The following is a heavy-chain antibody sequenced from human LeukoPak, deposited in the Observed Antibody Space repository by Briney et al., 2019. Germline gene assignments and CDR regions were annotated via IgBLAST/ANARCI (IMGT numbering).Heavy chain of an antibody. CDR2: ISGSGGST. D-gene: IGHD2-15*01. V-gene: IGHV3-23*01. J-gene: IGHJ6*03. Sequence: PGGSLRLSCAASGFTFRSYAMSWVRQAPGKGLEWVSAISGSGGSTYYADSVKGRFTISRDNSKNTLYLQMNSLRAEDTAVYCYPKGPAIVFYYYYYYMDVWGKGTTVTVSS. CDR3: PKGPAIVFYYYYYYMDV. CDR1: GFTFRSYA.